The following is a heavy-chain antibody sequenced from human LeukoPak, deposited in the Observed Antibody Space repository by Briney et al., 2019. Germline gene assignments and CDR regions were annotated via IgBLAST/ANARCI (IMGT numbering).Heavy chain of an antibody. Sequence: VASVKVSCKASGYTFTSYGISWMRQAPGQGLEWMGWISAYNGNTNYAQKLQGRVTMTTDTSTSTAYMELRILRSDDTAVYYCAREEYYGSGSYRYYYYYMDVWGKGTTVTVSS. CDR2: ISAYNGNT. V-gene: IGHV1-18*01. D-gene: IGHD3-10*01. CDR3: AREEYYGSGSYRYYYYYMDV. CDR1: GYTFTSYG. J-gene: IGHJ6*03.